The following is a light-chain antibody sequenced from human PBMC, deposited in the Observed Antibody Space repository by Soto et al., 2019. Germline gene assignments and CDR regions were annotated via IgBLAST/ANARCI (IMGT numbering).Light chain of an antibody. V-gene: IGLV2-14*03. CDR3: CSYTSSSTYV. CDR1: SGNVGGYNY. CDR2: AVS. Sequence: QSALTQPASVSGSPGQSITISCTGTSGNVGGYNYVSWYQQHPGKVPKLMIYAVSNRPSGVSNRFSGPKSGNTASLTISGLQAEDEADYYCCSYTSSSTYVFGTGTQLTVL. J-gene: IGLJ6*01.